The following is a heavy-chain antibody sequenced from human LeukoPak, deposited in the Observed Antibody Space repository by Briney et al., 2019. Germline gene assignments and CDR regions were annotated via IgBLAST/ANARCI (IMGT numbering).Heavy chain of an antibody. CDR1: GFTFSSYD. J-gene: IGHJ4*02. CDR3: ARGPIVGITETKGYFDY. Sequence: GGSLRLSCAASGFTFSSYDMHWVRHAIGRGLEWVSSICTAADTYYPGSVKGRFTISRENGKNSLYLQMNSLRAGDAAVYYCARGPIVGITETKGYFDYWGQGSLVTVSS. CDR2: ICTAADT. D-gene: IGHD1-7*01. V-gene: IGHV3-13*01.